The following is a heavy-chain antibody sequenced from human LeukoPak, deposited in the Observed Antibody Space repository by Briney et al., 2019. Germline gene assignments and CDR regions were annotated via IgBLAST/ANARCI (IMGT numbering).Heavy chain of an antibody. CDR1: GYSISSGYY. D-gene: IGHD6-13*01. V-gene: IGHV4-38-2*01. CDR3: ARYKQQLVGRTHFDY. J-gene: IGHJ4*02. Sequence: PSETLSLTCAVSGYSISSGYYWGWIRQPPGKGLEWFGSIYHSGSTYYNPSLKSRVTISVDTSKNQFSLKLSSVTAADTAVYYCARYKQQLVGRTHFDYWGQGTLVTVSS. CDR2: IYHSGST.